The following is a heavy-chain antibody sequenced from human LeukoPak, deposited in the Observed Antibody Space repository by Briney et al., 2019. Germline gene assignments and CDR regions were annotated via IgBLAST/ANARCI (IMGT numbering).Heavy chain of an antibody. D-gene: IGHD2-15*01. CDR1: GGSISNYY. CDR2: IYASGTI. V-gene: IGHV4-4*07. CDR3: ARDNRYCSGGTCYSGQDY. Sequence: PSETLSLTCTVSGGSISNYYWNWIRQPAGKGLEWIGRIYASGTINYNPSLKSRVTMSLDTSKSQFSLILGSVTAADTAVYYCARDNRYCSGGTCYSGQDYWGQGTLVTVSS. J-gene: IGHJ4*02.